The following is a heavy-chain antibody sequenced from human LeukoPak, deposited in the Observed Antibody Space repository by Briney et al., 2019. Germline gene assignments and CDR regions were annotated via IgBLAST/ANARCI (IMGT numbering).Heavy chain of an antibody. V-gene: IGHV3-30*02. CDR3: ARGNYDFWSGYYFADPFDY. CDR1: GFTFNSYG. CDR2: VRYDGSNE. Sequence: PGGSLRLSCAASGFTFNSYGMHWVRQAPGKGLEWVAFVRYDGSNEYYADSVAGRFTISRDNSKNTLYLQMNSLRAEDTAVYYCARGNYDFWSGYYFADPFDYWGQGTLVTVSS. D-gene: IGHD3-3*01. J-gene: IGHJ4*02.